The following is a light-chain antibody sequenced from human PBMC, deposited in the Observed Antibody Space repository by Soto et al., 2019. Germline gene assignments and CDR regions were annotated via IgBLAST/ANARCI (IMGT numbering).Light chain of an antibody. CDR3: SSYAGSNTFEVV. V-gene: IGLV2-8*01. CDR2: EVS. Sequence: QAVVTQPPSASGSPGQSVTISCTGTSSDVGGYNYVSWYQQHPGKAPKLMIYEVSKRPSGVPDRFSGSKSGNTASLTVSGLQAEDEADYYCSSYAGSNTFEVVFGGGTKLTV. J-gene: IGLJ2*01. CDR1: SSDVGGYNY.